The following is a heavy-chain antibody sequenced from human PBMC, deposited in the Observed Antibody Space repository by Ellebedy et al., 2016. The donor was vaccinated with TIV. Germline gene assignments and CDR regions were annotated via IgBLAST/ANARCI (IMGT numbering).Heavy chain of an antibody. V-gene: IGHV3-30*18. CDR1: GFTFSTYG. D-gene: IGHD6-19*01. Sequence: GESLKISXAASGFTFSTYGMHWVRQAPGKGLEWVAVISSDGGTNYYADSVKGRFTISRDNSKNTLFLQMNSLRPEDTAVYYCAKVNSSGWYGAYYWGRGTLVTVSS. CDR3: AKVNSSGWYGAYY. CDR2: ISSDGGTN. J-gene: IGHJ4*02.